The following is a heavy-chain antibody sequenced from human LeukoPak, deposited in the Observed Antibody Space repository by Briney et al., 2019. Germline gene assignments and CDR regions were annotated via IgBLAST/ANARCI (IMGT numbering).Heavy chain of an antibody. V-gene: IGHV3-30*04. Sequence: GGSLRLSCAASGFTFSSYAMHWVRQAPGKGLEWVAVISYDGSNKYYADSVKGRFTISRDNSKNTLYLQMNSLRAEDTAVYYCARGPTGELDYWGQGTLVTVSS. CDR3: ARGPTGELDY. CDR1: GFTFSSYA. J-gene: IGHJ4*02. D-gene: IGHD7-27*01. CDR2: ISYDGSNK.